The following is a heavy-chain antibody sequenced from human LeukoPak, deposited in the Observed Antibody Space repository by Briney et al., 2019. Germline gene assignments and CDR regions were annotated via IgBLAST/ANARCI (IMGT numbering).Heavy chain of an antibody. Sequence: SETLSLTCTVSDGSISGSYWNWIRQPPGKGLEWIGNTYYSGRTNYNPSLKSRVTISVDTSKNQVSLKLTSVTAADTAVYYCARHSGTYMDYWGQGTLVTVSS. CDR1: DGSISGSY. CDR2: TYYSGRT. D-gene: IGHD1-26*01. CDR3: ARHSGTYMDY. J-gene: IGHJ4*02. V-gene: IGHV4-59*08.